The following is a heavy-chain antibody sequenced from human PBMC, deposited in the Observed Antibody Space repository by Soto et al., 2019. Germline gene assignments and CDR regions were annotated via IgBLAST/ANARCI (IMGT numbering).Heavy chain of an antibody. Sequence: SETLSLTCTVSGGSISSGDYYWSWIRQHPGKGLDWIGYIYYSGSTYYNPSLQSRTTVSLDTSKNQFSLKLSSVTAADTAVYYCARVITSGGGTYNYYGMDVWGQGTTVTVSS. J-gene: IGHJ6*02. CDR1: GGSISSGDYY. CDR3: ARVITSGGGTYNYYGMDV. V-gene: IGHV4-31*03. CDR2: IYYSGST. D-gene: IGHD2-15*01.